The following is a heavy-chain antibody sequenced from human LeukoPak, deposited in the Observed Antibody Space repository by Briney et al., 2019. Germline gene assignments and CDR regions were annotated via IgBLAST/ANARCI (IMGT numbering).Heavy chain of an antibody. D-gene: IGHD3-10*01. CDR3: TTESFHY. J-gene: IGHJ4*02. CDR2: IINSGTIT. CDR1: GFTFSRFA. Sequence: GGSLRLSCAVSGFTFSRFAMNWVRQAPGKGLEWVSIIINSGTITSYADSVKGRVTISRDNSNNMVYLQMNNLRAEDTALYYCTTESFHYWGQGSLVAVSS. V-gene: IGHV3-23*05.